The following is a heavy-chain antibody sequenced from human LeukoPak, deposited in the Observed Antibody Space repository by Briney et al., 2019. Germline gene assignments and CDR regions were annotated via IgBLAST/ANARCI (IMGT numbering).Heavy chain of an antibody. CDR3: AKSDDFWSGYYDY. D-gene: IGHD3-3*01. CDR1: GFTFSSYA. CDR2: ISGSGGST. V-gene: IGHV3-23*01. Sequence: GGSLRLSCAASGFTFSSYAMSWVRQAPGKGLEWVSAISGSGGSTYYADSVRGRFTISRDNSKNTLYLQMNSLRAEDTAVYYCAKSDDFWSGYYDYWGQGTLVTVSS. J-gene: IGHJ4*02.